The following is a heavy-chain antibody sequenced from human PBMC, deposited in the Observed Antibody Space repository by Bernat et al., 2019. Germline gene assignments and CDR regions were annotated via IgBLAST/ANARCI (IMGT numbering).Heavy chain of an antibody. V-gene: IGHV3-7*01. J-gene: IGHJ4*02. Sequence: EVQLVESGGGLVQPGGSLRLSCAASGFTFSSYWMSWVRQAPGKGLEWVANIKQDGSEKYYVDSVKGRFTISRDNAKNSLYLQMNSLRAEDTAVYYGARDRLVTGTTAGFDYWGQGTLVTVSS. CDR2: IKQDGSEK. D-gene: IGHD6-19*01. CDR3: ARDRLVTGTTAGFDY. CDR1: GFTFSSYW.